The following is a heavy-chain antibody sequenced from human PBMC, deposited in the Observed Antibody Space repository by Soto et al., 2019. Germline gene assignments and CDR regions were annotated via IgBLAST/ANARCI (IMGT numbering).Heavy chain of an antibody. CDR3: ARAWYSSGWYYRNHGAYYFDY. D-gene: IGHD6-19*01. V-gene: IGHV4-59*01. CDR1: GGSISSYY. Sequence: SETLSLTCTVSGGSISSYYWSWIRQPPGKGLEWIGDIYYSGSTNYNPSLKSRVTISVDTSKNQISLKLSSVTAADTAVYYCARAWYSSGWYYRNHGAYYFDYWGQGTLVTVSS. CDR2: IYYSGST. J-gene: IGHJ4*02.